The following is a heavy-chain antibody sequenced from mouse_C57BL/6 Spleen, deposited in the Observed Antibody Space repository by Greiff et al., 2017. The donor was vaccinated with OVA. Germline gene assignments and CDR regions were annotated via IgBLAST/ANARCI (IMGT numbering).Heavy chain of an antibody. Sequence: VQLMASGAELMKPGASVKLSCKATGYTFTGYWIAWVKQRPGHGLEWIGEVLPGRGSTNYNEKFKGKATFTADTSSNTAYMQLSSLTTEDSAIYYCTRWRGYDDGAWFAYWGQGTLVTVAA. V-gene: IGHV1-9*01. D-gene: IGHD2-2*01. CDR1: GYTFTGYW. CDR2: VLPGRGST. CDR3: TRWRGYDDGAWFAY. J-gene: IGHJ3*01.